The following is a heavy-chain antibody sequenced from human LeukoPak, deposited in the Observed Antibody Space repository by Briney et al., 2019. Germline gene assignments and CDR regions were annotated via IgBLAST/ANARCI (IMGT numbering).Heavy chain of an antibody. J-gene: IGHJ6*03. V-gene: IGHV3-23*01. D-gene: IGHD4-17*01. CDR1: GFSFSMYS. CDR2: ISGRGGST. Sequence: PGGSLRLSCAASGFSFSMYSMSWIRQAPGKGLDWVSVISGRGGSTYYADSVKGRFTISRDNSKNTLYLQMNSLRAEDTAVYYCAKLAQDYGDYRGVYYYYYMDVWGKGTTVTISS. CDR3: AKLAQDYGDYRGVYYYYYMDV.